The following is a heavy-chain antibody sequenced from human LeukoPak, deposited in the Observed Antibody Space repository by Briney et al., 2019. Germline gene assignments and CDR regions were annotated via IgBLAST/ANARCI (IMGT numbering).Heavy chain of an antibody. Sequence: SETLSLTCSVSGDSISSSGYYWGWIRQPPGKGLEWIGSVSYRGGTYYNPSLKTRVTISVDTSKNQFSLRLSSVTAADTAVYYCAREDTRNPGYFDYWGQGTLVTVSS. CDR1: GDSISSSGYY. V-gene: IGHV4-39*07. J-gene: IGHJ4*02. CDR3: AREDTRNPGYFDY. CDR2: VSYRGGT.